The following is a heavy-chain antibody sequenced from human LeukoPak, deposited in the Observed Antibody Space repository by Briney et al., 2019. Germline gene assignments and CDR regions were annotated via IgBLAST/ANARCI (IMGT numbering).Heavy chain of an antibody. Sequence: SETLSLTCTVSGYSISSGYYWGWIRQPPGKGLEWIGRIYHSGSTYYNPSLKSRVTISVDTSKNQFSLKLSSVTAADTAVYYCARLAGGWYYYLDYWGQGTLVTVSS. D-gene: IGHD2-15*01. CDR2: IYHSGST. CDR3: ARLAGGWYYYLDY. CDR1: GYSISSGYY. V-gene: IGHV4-38-2*02. J-gene: IGHJ4*02.